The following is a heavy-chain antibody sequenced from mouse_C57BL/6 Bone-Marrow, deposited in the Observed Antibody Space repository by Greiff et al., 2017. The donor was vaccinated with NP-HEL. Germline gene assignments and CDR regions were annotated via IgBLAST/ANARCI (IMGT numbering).Heavy chain of an antibody. J-gene: IGHJ4*01. V-gene: IGHV3-6*01. D-gene: IGHD2-4*01. Sequence: ESGPGLVKPSQSLSLTCSVTGYSITSGYYWNWIRQFPGNKLEWMGYISYDGSNNYNPSLKNRISITRDTSKNQFFLKLNSVTTEDTATYYCARGDYDYEMDYWGQGTSVTVSS. CDR1: GYSITSGYY. CDR2: ISYDGSN. CDR3: ARGDYDYEMDY.